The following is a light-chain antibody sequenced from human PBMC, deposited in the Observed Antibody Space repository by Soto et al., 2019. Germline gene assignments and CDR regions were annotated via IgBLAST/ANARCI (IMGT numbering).Light chain of an antibody. CDR3: QQYNNWPPRT. V-gene: IGKV3-15*01. J-gene: IGKJ1*01. CDR1: QSVSSN. CDR2: GAS. Sequence: EIVLTPSPDTLSVSPGERATLSCRASQSVSSNLAWYQQKPGQAPRLLIYGASTRATGIPARFSGSGSGTEFTLTISSLQSEDFAVYYCQQYNNWPPRTFGQGTKVDI.